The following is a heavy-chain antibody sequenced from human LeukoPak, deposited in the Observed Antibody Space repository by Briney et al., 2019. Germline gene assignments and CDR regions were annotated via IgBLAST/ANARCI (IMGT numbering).Heavy chain of an antibody. J-gene: IGHJ4*02. CDR3: AKGIGAARETEPFDY. CDR2: ISWNSGSI. V-gene: IGHV3-9*03. Sequence: GRSLRLSCAASGFTFDDYAMHWLGQAPGKGLEWVSGISWNSGSIGYADSVKGRFPISRDNAKNPLYLQMNSLRAEDMALYYCAKGIGAARETEPFDYWGQGTLVTVSS. CDR1: GFTFDDYA. D-gene: IGHD2-15*01.